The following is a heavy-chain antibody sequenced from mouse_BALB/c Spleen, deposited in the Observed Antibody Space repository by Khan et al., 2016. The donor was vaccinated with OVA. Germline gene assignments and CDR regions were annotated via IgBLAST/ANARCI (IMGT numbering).Heavy chain of an antibody. J-gene: IGHJ2*01. V-gene: IGHV5-6-3*01. CDR3: ARDGYYYFDY. CDR2: INSDGGST. Sequence: EVQLQESGGGLVQPGGSLKLSCAASGFTFSSYGMSWVRQTPDKRLELVATINSDGGSTYYPDSVKDRFTISRDNAKNTLYLQMSSLKSEDTAMYYCARDGYYYFDYWGQGTTLTVSS. CDR1: GFTFSSYG. D-gene: IGHD2-3*01.